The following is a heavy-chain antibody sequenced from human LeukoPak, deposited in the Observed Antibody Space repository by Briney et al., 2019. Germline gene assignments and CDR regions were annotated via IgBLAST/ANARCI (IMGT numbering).Heavy chain of an antibody. J-gene: IGHJ6*03. CDR2: INPNSGGT. Sequence: ASVKVSCKASGYTFTGYYMHWVRQAPGQGLEWMGWINPNSGGTNYAQKLQGRVTMTTDTSTSTAYMELRSLRSDDTAVYYCARLQIGTPSYYYYYYMDVWGKGTTVTVSS. CDR3: ARLQIGTPSYYYYYYMDV. D-gene: IGHD2-15*01. V-gene: IGHV1-2*02. CDR1: GYTFTGYY.